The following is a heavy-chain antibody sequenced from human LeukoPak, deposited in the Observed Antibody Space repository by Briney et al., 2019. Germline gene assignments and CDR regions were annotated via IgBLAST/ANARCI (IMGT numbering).Heavy chain of an antibody. Sequence: PGGSLRLSCAASGFTFSSYSMNWVRQAPGKGLEWVSSISSSSSYICYADSVKGRFTISRDNAKNSLYLQMNSLRAEDTAVYYCARDPPPSGSYDSRDIWGQGTMVTVSS. D-gene: IGHD1-26*01. V-gene: IGHV3-21*04. CDR1: GFTFSSYS. CDR2: ISSSSSYI. CDR3: ARDPPPSGSYDSRDI. J-gene: IGHJ3*02.